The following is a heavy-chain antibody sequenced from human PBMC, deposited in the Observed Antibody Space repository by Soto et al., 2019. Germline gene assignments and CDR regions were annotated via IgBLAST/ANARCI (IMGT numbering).Heavy chain of an antibody. V-gene: IGHV4-59*02. J-gene: IGHJ4*02. D-gene: IGHD2-21*02. CDR2: IYYSGST. CDR3: ARHRGDLKDYYFDY. CDR1: GGSVSSYY. Sequence: QVQLQESGPGLVKPSETLSLTCTVSGGSVSSYYWSWIRQPPGKGLEWIGYIYYSGSTNYTPSLKSRVTISVDTSKNQFSLKLSSVTAADTAVYYCARHRGDLKDYYFDYWGQGTLVTVSS.